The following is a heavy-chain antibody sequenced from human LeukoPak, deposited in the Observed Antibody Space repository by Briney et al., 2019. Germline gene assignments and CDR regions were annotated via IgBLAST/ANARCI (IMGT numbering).Heavy chain of an antibody. Sequence: GGSLRLSCAASGFTFSSYAMSWVRQAPGKGLECISGFSGSGGSTYYADSVKGRFTISRDNAKNSLYLQMNSLRAEDTAVYYCARSSGYYRHDYWGQGTLVTVSS. CDR3: ARSSGYYRHDY. CDR1: GFTFSSYA. CDR2: FSGSGGST. V-gene: IGHV3-23*01. D-gene: IGHD3-22*01. J-gene: IGHJ4*02.